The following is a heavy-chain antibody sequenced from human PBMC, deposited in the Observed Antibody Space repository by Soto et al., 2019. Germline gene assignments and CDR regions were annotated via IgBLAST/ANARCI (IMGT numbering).Heavy chain of an antibody. Sequence: SETLSLTCTVSGGSISSYYWSWIRQPPGKGLEWIGYIYYSGSTNYNPSLKSRVTISVDTSKNQFSLKLSSVTAADTAVHYCARDRYCTNGVCLHDWGQGTLVTVSS. CDR3: ARDRYCTNGVCLHD. CDR1: GGSISSYY. CDR2: IYYSGST. V-gene: IGHV4-59*01. D-gene: IGHD2-8*01. J-gene: IGHJ4*02.